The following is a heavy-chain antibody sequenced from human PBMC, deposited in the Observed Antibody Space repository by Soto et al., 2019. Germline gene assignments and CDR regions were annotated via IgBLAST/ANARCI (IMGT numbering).Heavy chain of an antibody. Sequence: GGFLRLSCAASGFTFSSYAMHWVRQAPGKGLEYVSGISSNGGSTYYANSVKGRFTISRDNSKNTLYLQMGSLRAEDMAVYYCVRGNAGYCGSTSCYAWGLFDYWGQGTLVTVSS. CDR2: ISSNGGST. CDR1: GFTFSSYA. V-gene: IGHV3-64*01. CDR3: VRGNAGYCGSTSCYAWGLFDY. D-gene: IGHD2-2*01. J-gene: IGHJ4*02.